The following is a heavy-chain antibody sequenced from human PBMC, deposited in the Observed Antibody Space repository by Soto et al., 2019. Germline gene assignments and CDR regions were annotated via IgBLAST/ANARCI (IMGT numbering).Heavy chain of an antibody. CDR3: AREVFTPRPS. Sequence: PSETLSLTCAVYGTSFSAYYWTWIRQPPGKGLEWIGEIDHSGSTNYNPSLKSRVTISADTSKNQFSLILSSVTAADTAVYYCAREVFTPRPSWGQGTLVTVSS. D-gene: IGHD3-3*01. CDR2: IDHSGST. CDR1: GTSFSAYY. V-gene: IGHV4-34*01. J-gene: IGHJ5*02.